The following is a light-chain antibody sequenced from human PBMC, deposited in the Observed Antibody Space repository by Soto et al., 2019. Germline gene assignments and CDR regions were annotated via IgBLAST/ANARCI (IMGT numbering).Light chain of an antibody. V-gene: IGLV1-40*01. CDR3: QSYDSSLSVYV. J-gene: IGLJ1*01. CDR2: GNS. CDR1: SSNIGAGYD. Sequence: QSVLTQPPSVSAAPGQKVTISCSGSSSNIGAGYDVHWYQQLPGTAPKLLIYGNSNRPSGVPDRFSGSKSGTSASLAITGLQAGDEADYYCQSYDSSLSVYVFGTGTKVTVL.